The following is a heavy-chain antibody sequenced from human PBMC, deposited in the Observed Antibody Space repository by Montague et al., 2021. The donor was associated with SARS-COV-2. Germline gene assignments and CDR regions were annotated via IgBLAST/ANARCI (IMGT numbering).Heavy chain of an antibody. CDR3: ARIPVGSKYYFDF. J-gene: IGHJ4*02. V-gene: IGHV6-1*01. D-gene: IGHD2-2*01. Sequence: CAISGDSVSSNSAAWNWVRQSPSRGLEWLGRTYYRSKWYNDYAVSVKSRITINPDTSKNQFSLQLNSVPPGDTAVYYCARIPVGSKYYFDFWGQGTLVTVSS. CDR1: GDSVSSNSAA. CDR2: TYYRSKWYN.